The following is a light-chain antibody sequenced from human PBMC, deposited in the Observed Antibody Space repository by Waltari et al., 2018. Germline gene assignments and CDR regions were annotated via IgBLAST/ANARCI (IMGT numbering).Light chain of an antibody. CDR3: QQYGSLRT. CDR1: QSILYSSNNKHY. CDR2: WAS. J-gene: IGKJ1*01. Sequence: DIVMTQSPDSLAVSLGERATINCKSSQSILYSSNNKHYLAWYQQKPGQPPKLLIYWASTRQSGVPDRVSGSGSGTDFTLTISRLEPEDFAVYYCQQYGSLRTFGQGTKVEIK. V-gene: IGKV4-1*01.